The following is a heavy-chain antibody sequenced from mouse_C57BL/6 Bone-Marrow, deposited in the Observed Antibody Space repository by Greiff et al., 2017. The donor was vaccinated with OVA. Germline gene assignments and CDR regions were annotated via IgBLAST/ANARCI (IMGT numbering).Heavy chain of an antibody. J-gene: IGHJ3*01. CDR1: GYAFTNYL. CDR2: INPGSGGT. V-gene: IGHV1-54*01. D-gene: IGHD3-2*02. Sequence: LQESGAELVRPGTSVKVSCKASGYAFTNYLIEWVKQRPGQGLEWIGVINPGSGGTNYNEKFKGKATLTADKSSSTAYMQLSSLTSEDSAVYFCARWAQAFAYWGQGTLVTVSA. CDR3: ARWAQAFAY.